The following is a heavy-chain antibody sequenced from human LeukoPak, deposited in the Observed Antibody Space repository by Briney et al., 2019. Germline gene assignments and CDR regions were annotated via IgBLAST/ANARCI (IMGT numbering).Heavy chain of an antibody. CDR2: IYWNDDK. D-gene: IGHD3-22*01. CDR1: GFSLSSSGVG. CDR3: AHFYYYDSSGNIANFDS. V-gene: IGHV2-5*01. Sequence: SGPTLVNPTQTLTLTCTFSGFSLSSSGVGVGWIRQPPGKALEWLALIYWNDDKHYSPSLNSRLTITKDTSKNQVVLRMTNMDPVDTATYYCAHFYYYDSSGNIANFDSWGQGTLVTVSS. J-gene: IGHJ4*02.